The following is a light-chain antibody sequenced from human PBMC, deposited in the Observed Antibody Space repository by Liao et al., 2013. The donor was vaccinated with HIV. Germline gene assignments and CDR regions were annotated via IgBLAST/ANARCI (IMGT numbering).Light chain of an antibody. CDR1: IIGTKS. CDR2: YDS. V-gene: IGLV3-21*01. Sequence: SYVLTQPPSVSVAPGKTARITCGGNIIGTKSVHWYLQKPGQAPVLVIYYDSARPSGIPERFSGSNSGNTATLTISRVEAGDEADYYCQVWDSSSDHLVFGGGTKLTVL. CDR3: QVWDSSSDHLV. J-gene: IGLJ2*01.